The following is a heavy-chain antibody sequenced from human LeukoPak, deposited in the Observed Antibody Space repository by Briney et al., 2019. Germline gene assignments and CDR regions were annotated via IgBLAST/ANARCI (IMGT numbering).Heavy chain of an antibody. Sequence: SETLSLTCTVSGDSISSYYWSWIRQPPGRGLEWIGYIYYSGSTNYNPSLKSRVTISVDTSKNQFSLKLSSVTAADTAVYYCARDEDNCSGGSCYSGWFDPWGQGTLVTVSS. J-gene: IGHJ5*02. CDR1: GDSISSYY. V-gene: IGHV4-59*01. CDR3: ARDEDNCSGGSCYSGWFDP. D-gene: IGHD2-15*01. CDR2: IYYSGST.